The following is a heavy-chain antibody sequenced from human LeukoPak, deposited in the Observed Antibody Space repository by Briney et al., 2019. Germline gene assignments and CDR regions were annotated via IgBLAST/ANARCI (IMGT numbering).Heavy chain of an antibody. D-gene: IGHD2-2*01. CDR3: ARDRRDIVVVPAANGGYYYYYMDV. CDR1: GGSISSYH. J-gene: IGHJ6*03. V-gene: IGHV4-4*07. CDR2: IYTSGST. Sequence: SETLSLTCTVSGGSISSYHWSWIRQPPGKGLEWIGRIYTSGSTNYNPSLKRRVTISEETSKNQSSLKLSSVTAADTAVDYCARDRRDIVVVPAANGGYYYYYMDVWGKGTTVTVSS.